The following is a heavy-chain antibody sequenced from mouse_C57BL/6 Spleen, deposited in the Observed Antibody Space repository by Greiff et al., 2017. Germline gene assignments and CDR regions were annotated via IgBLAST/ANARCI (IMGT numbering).Heavy chain of an antibody. CDR3: STRENYGNDGDWFAY. D-gene: IGHD2-2*01. CDR2: IDPENGDT. Sequence: DVQLQESGAELVRPGASVKLSCTASGFNFKDDYMHWVKQRPEQGLEWIGWIDPENGDTEYASKFQGKATITADTSSNTAYLQLSSLTSEDTAVYDCSTRENYGNDGDWFAYWGQGTLVTVSA. J-gene: IGHJ3*01. CDR1: GFNFKDDY. V-gene: IGHV14-4*01.